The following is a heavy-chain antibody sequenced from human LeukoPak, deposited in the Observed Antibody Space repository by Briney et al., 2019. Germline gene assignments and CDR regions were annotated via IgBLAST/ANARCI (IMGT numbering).Heavy chain of an antibody. Sequence: SQTLSLTCAISGDSVSSNNGAWNWIRQSPLRGLEWLGRTYYRSKWYNDYAVPMKGRISINPDTSKNQFSLQVNSVTPEDTAIYYCARDLGTSGWYTFDYWGQGTLVTVSS. J-gene: IGHJ4*02. CDR2: TYYRSKWYN. CDR1: GDSVSSNNGA. D-gene: IGHD6-19*01. V-gene: IGHV6-1*01. CDR3: ARDLGTSGWYTFDY.